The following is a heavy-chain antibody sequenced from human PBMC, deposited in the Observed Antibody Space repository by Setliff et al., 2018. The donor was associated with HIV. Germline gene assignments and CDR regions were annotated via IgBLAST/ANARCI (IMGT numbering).Heavy chain of an antibody. D-gene: IGHD7-27*01. CDR2: VSYSESA. Sequence: PSETLSLTCTVSGGSITSHYWAWIRQPPGRRLEWIGYVSYSESATYNPSLKRRVTMSLDTSKNQFSLRLSSVTAADTAIYYCARRDTSTGVDPWGQGALVTVSS. CDR1: GGSITSHY. V-gene: IGHV4-59*11. CDR3: ARRDTSTGVDP. J-gene: IGHJ5*02.